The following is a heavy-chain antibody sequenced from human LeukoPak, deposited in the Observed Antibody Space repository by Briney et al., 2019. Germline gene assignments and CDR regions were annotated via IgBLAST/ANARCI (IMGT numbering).Heavy chain of an antibody. CDR2: ISFDGSNK. J-gene: IGHJ5*02. Sequence: GSRRLSCAASGFTFSSYAMHWARQAPGKGLEWVTIISFDGSNKYYADSVKGRFTISRDNSKNTLYLQMKSLRAEDTALYYCARGDKQLVFERRKGGFDPWGQGTLVTVSS. CDR3: ARGDKQLVFERRKGGFDP. V-gene: IGHV3-30*04. CDR1: GFTFSSYA. D-gene: IGHD6-13*01.